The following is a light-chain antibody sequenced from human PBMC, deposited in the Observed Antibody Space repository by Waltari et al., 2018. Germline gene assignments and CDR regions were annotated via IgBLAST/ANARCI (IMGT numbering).Light chain of an antibody. CDR2: ASS. CDR1: QTISRY. V-gene: IGKV1-39*01. J-gene: IGKJ5*01. CDR3: QQSFSMPIT. Sequence: DIQMTQSPSSLSASVGDRLTITCRANQTISRYLNWYHQKSGRAPKLLIYASSNLQSGVPSRFSGRGSGTYFTLSINSLQPEDFGIYYCQQSFSMPITFGQGTRLEIK.